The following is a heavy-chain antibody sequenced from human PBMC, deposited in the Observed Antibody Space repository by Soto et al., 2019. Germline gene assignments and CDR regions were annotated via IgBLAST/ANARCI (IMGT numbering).Heavy chain of an antibody. V-gene: IGHV5-51*01. J-gene: IGHJ6*02. CDR1: GYSFTSYW. CDR3: ASASDYGDYVLGLDGMDV. D-gene: IGHD4-17*01. CDR2: IYPGDSDT. Sequence: GESLKISCKGSGYSFTSYWIGWVRQMPGKGLEWMGIIYPGDSDTRYSLSFQGQVTISADKSISTAYLQGSSLKASDTAMYYCASASDYGDYVLGLDGMDVWGQGTTVTVSS.